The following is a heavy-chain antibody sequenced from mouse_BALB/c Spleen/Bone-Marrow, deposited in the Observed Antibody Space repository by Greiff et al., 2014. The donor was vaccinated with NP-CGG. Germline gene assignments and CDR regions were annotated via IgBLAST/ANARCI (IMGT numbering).Heavy chain of an antibody. CDR3: ASPDSXGYVXXX. CDR2: IFPGXXXX. Sequence: QVQLQQSGAELVKPGASVKLXCKXSGYTFTSYWIQWVKQRPGHGLGWIGEIFPGXXXXXXXXXXXXXXXXXXNASSSTASMHLSSLTPAASAVYFCASPDSXGYVXXXWGQGTTLTVSS. J-gene: IGHJ2*01. D-gene: IGHD3-2*01. CDR1: GYTFTSYW. V-gene: IGHV1S132*01.